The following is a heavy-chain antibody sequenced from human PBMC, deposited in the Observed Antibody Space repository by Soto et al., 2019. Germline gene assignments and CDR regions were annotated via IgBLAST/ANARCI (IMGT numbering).Heavy chain of an antibody. CDR2: IWYDGSNK. D-gene: IGHD1-7*01. CDR1: GFTFSSYG. Sequence: GGSLRLSCAASGFTFSSYGMHWVRQAPGKGLEWVAVIWYDGSNKYYADSVKGRFTISRDNSKNTLYLQMNSLRAEDTAVYYCARDHRHARNITGTRDAFDIWGQGPMVTVSS. J-gene: IGHJ3*02. V-gene: IGHV3-33*01. CDR3: ARDHRHARNITGTRDAFDI.